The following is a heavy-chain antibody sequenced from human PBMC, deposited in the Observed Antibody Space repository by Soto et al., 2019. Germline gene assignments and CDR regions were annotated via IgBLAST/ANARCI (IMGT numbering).Heavy chain of an antibody. CDR2: INPNSGNT. CDR1: GYTFTSYG. Sequence: GASVKVSCKASGYTFTSYGISWVRQAPGQGLEWMGWINPNSGNTDYAQKFQGRVTMTRNTSISTAYMELSSLRSEDTAVYYCAKLGELSSLLPWGQGTLVTVSS. J-gene: IGHJ4*02. V-gene: IGHV1-8*02. D-gene: IGHD3-16*02. CDR3: AKLGELSSLLP.